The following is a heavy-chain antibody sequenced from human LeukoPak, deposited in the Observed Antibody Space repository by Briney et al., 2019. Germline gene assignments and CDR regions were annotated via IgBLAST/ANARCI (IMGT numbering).Heavy chain of an antibody. V-gene: IGHV1-18*01. CDR3: ARKVGSGWWYTWFDP. J-gene: IGHJ5*02. CDR2: ISAYNGNT. CDR1: GYTFTSHG. D-gene: IGHD6-19*01. Sequence: ASVKVSCKASGYTFTSHGISWVRQAPGQGLEWMGWISAYNGNTNYAQKFQGRVTMTTDTSTSTAYMELRSLRSDDTAVYYCARKVGSGWWYTWFDPWGQGTLVTVSS.